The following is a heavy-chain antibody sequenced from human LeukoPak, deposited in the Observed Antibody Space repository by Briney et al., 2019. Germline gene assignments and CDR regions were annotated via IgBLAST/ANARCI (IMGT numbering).Heavy chain of an antibody. J-gene: IGHJ3*02. CDR3: ARVRPVDAVDI. CDR1: GFTVSSNY. CDR2: IYSGGST. Sequence: SGGSLRLSCAASGFTVSSNYMSWVRQAPGKGLEWVSVIYSGGSTYYADSVKGRFTISRDNSKNTLYLQMNSLQTEDTAMYYCARVRPVDAVDIWGQGTMVTVSS. V-gene: IGHV3-66*01. D-gene: IGHD1-14*01.